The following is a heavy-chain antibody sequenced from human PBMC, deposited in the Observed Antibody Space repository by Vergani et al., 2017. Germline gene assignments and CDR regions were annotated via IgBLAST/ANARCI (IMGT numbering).Heavy chain of an antibody. Sequence: VQLVESGGGLVQPGGSLRLSCAASGFTVSSNYMSWVRQAPGKGLEWVSVIYSGGSTYYADSVKGRFTISRHNSKNTLYLQMNSLRAEDTAVYYCARDGNYYDSSGYYDYWGQGTLVTVSS. CDR2: IYSGGST. CDR1: GFTVSSNY. D-gene: IGHD3-22*01. J-gene: IGHJ4*02. V-gene: IGHV3-53*04. CDR3: ARDGNYYDSSGYYDY.